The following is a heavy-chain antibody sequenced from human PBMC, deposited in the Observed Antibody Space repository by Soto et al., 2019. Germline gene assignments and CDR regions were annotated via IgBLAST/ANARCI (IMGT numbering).Heavy chain of an antibody. Sequence: EVQLVESGGGLVQPGGSLRLSCAASGFTFSSYSMNWVRQAPGKGLEWVSSISSSSSYIYYADSVKGRFTISRDNAKNSLYLQMNSLRAEDTAVYYCARRGMVREIDYYYYGMDVWGQGTTVTVSS. D-gene: IGHD3-10*01. CDR2: ISSSSSYI. CDR1: GFTFSSYS. V-gene: IGHV3-21*01. J-gene: IGHJ6*02. CDR3: ARRGMVREIDYYYYGMDV.